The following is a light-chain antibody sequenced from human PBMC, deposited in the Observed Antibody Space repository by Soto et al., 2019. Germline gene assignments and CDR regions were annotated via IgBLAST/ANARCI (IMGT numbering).Light chain of an antibody. V-gene: IGLV2-14*01. Sequence: QSALTQPASVSRSPGQSITISCTGTSSDVGGYIYVSWYQQHPGKAPKLIIYEVSNRPSGVSNRFSGSKSGNTASLTISGLQAEDEGDYYCSSYTSSSTVVFGGGTKVTVL. J-gene: IGLJ2*01. CDR2: EVS. CDR3: SSYTSSSTVV. CDR1: SSDVGGYIY.